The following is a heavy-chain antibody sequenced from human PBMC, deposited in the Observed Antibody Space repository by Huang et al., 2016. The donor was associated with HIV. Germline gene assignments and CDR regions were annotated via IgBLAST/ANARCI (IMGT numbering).Heavy chain of an antibody. V-gene: IGHV5-51*01. CDR2: IYPVDSDT. D-gene: IGHD4-17*01. Sequence: EVQLVQSGAEVKKPGESLKISCKGSGYMFTKYWIGWVRQMPGKGLEWMGIIYPVDSDTRYSPSFQGQVTIAADKSITTAYLQWSSLKASDTAIYYCARHDGARPGWVDNWGQGTLVTVSS. CDR1: GYMFTKYW. CDR3: ARHDGARPGWVDN. J-gene: IGHJ5*02.